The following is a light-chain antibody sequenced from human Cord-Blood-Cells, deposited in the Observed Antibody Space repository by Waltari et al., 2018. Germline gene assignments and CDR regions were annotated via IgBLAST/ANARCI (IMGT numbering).Light chain of an antibody. CDR3: SSYTSSSTQVV. CDR1: SSDVVGYNY. CDR2: DVS. Sequence: QSDLTQPASVSVSPGQSITSSCTGTSSDVVGYNYVSWYQQHPGTAPKLIIYDVSNRPSGVSNRFSGSKSGNTASLTISGLQAEDESDYYSSSYTSSSTQVVFGGGTKLTVL. J-gene: IGLJ2*01. V-gene: IGLV2-14*01.